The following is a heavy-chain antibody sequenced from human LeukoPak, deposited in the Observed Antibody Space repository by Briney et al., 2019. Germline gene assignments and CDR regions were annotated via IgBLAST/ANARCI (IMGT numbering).Heavy chain of an antibody. Sequence: PGESLRLSCAASGFSLGDYSLNWVRQAPGKGLEWISYISLSSPTNIYYADSVRGRFTISRDNSKNTLYLQMNSLRAEDTAVYYCAKSLVPAALDYWGQGTLVTVSS. CDR1: GFSLGDYS. CDR2: ISLSSPTNI. J-gene: IGHJ4*02. D-gene: IGHD2-2*01. V-gene: IGHV3-48*01. CDR3: AKSLVPAALDY.